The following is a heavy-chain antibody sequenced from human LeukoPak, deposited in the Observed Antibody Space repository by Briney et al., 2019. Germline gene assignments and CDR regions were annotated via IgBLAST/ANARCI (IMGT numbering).Heavy chain of an antibody. CDR1: GGTFSSYA. CDR2: INPSGGST. V-gene: IGHV1-46*01. D-gene: IGHD1-26*01. J-gene: IGHJ6*02. CDR3: AEGPYSGSYYYGMDV. Sequence: ASVKVSCKASGGTFSSYAISWVRQAPGQGLEWMGIINPSGGSTSYAQKFQGRVTMTRDTSTSTVYMELSSLRSEDTAVYYCAEGPYSGSYYYGMDVWGQGTTVTVSS.